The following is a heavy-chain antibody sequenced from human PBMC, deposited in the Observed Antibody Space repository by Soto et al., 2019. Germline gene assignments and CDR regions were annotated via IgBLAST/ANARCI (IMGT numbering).Heavy chain of an antibody. V-gene: IGHV4-39*01. CDR1: GDSIRRSSY. Sequence: QLQLQESGPGLVKPSETLSLTCTVSGDSIRRSSYWGWIRQPPGKGLEWISSIYSTGNTYYNPSLNSHFTISVDTSKNQFSLNVTSVTAADTAVYYCRRSSRYSTDVWGQGTTVTVSS. CDR3: RRSSRYSTDV. D-gene: IGHD6-13*01. CDR2: IYSTGNT. J-gene: IGHJ6*02.